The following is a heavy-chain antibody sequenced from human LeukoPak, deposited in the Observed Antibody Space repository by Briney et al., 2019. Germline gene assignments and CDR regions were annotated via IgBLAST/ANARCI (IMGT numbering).Heavy chain of an antibody. CDR3: ARASGSYFN. CDR2: IYYSGST. J-gene: IGHJ4*02. CDR1: GGSISSYY. D-gene: IGHD1-26*01. V-gene: IGHV4-59*01. Sequence: KPSETLSLTCTVSGGSISSYYWSWIRQPPGKGLEWIGYIYYSGSTNYNPSLKSRVTISVDTSKNQFSLKLSSVTAADTAVYYRARASGSYFNWGQGTLVTVSS.